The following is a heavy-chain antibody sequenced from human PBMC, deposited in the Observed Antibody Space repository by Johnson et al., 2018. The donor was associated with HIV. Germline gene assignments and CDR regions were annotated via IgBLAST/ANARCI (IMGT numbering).Heavy chain of an antibody. J-gene: IGHJ3*02. D-gene: IGHD3-10*01. V-gene: IGHV3-53*01. CDR2: IYSDSGTSGT. Sequence: VQLVESGGGLIQPGGSLRLSCAASGFSVGTNYMSWVRQAPGKGLEWVSRIYSDSGTSGTNYADSVKGRFTISRDSSKNTLNLQMNSLRVEDTAVYYCAREATMVREVNDGFDIWGQGTMVTVSS. CDR1: GFSVGTNY. CDR3: AREATMVREVNDGFDI.